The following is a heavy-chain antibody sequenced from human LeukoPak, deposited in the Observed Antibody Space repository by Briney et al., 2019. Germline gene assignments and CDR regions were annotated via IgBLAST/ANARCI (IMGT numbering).Heavy chain of an antibody. D-gene: IGHD3-16*02. CDR2: IIPIFGTA. V-gene: IGHV1-69*13. Sequence: ASVKVSCKASGGTFSSYAISWVRQAPGQGLEWMGGIIPIFGTANYAQKFQGRVTITADESTSTAYMELSSLRSEDTAVYYCARDGGHEGVWGSYRRPFDYWGQGTLVTVSS. CDR1: GGTFSSYA. CDR3: ARDGGHEGVWGSYRRPFDY. J-gene: IGHJ4*02.